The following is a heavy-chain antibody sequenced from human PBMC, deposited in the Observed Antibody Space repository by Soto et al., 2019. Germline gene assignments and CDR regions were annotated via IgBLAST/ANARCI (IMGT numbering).Heavy chain of an antibody. V-gene: IGHV1-69*13. CDR2: IIPIFGTA. J-gene: IGHJ4*02. Sequence: GASVKVSCKASGGTFSSYAISWVRQAPGQGLEWMGGIIPIFGTANYAQKFQGRVTITADESTSTAYMELSSLRSEDTAVYYCARDRTTFGTILTDWGQGTLVTVSS. CDR1: GGTFSSYA. CDR3: ARDRTTFGTILTD. D-gene: IGHD3-9*01.